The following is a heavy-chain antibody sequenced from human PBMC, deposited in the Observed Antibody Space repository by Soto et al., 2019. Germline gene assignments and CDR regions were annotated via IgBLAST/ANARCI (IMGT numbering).Heavy chain of an antibody. V-gene: IGHV4-31*03. J-gene: IGHJ5*02. CDR1: GGSISSSNSY. Sequence: SETLSLTCTVSGGSISSSNSYWSWIRQHPGKGLEWIGYIHYSGSTYYNPSLKSRVTMSIDTSKNLFSLNLSSVTAADTAVYYCARAGGAGSGHDWFDPWGQGTLVTVSS. CDR2: IHYSGST. D-gene: IGHD6-13*01. CDR3: ARAGGAGSGHDWFDP.